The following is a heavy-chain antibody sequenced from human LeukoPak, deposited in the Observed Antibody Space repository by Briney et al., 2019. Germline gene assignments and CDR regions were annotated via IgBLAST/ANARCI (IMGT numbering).Heavy chain of an antibody. V-gene: IGHV1-2*02. D-gene: IGHD5-12*01. CDR3: ARGTIVATIPDY. J-gene: IGHJ4*02. CDR2: INPNSGGT. Sequence: ASVKVSCKASGYTFTGYYMHWVRQAPGQGLEWMGWINPNSGGTNYAQKFQGRVTMTRDTSISTAYMEPSRLRSDDTAVYYCARGTIVATIPDYWGQGTLVTVSS. CDR1: GYTFTGYY.